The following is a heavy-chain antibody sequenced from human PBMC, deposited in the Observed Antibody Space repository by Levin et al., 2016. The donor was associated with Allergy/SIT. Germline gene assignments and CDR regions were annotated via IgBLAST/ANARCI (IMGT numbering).Heavy chain of an antibody. J-gene: IGHJ4*02. CDR1: GYTFTSYG. Sequence: ASVKVSCKASGYTFTSYGISWVRQAPGQGLEWMGWISAYNGNTNYAQKLQGRVTMTTDTSTSTAYMELRSLRSDDTAVYYCARDQRMTTVTTLGYWGQGTLVTVSS. D-gene: IGHD4-11*01. CDR2: ISAYNGNT. CDR3: ARDQRMTTVTTLGY. V-gene: IGHV1-18*01.